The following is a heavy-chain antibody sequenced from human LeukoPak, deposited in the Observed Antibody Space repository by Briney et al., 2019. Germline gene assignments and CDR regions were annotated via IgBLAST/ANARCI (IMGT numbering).Heavy chain of an antibody. D-gene: IGHD2-2*01. CDR2: IYSGGST. CDR3: ARVGCSSTSCDAGGWFDP. Sequence: PGGSLRLSCAASGFTVSSNYMSWVRQAPGKGLEWVSVIYSGGSTYYADSVKGRFTISRDNSKNTLYLQMNSLRAEDTAVYYCARVGCSSTSCDAGGWFDPWGQGTLVTVSS. V-gene: IGHV3-53*01. CDR1: GFTVSSNY. J-gene: IGHJ5*02.